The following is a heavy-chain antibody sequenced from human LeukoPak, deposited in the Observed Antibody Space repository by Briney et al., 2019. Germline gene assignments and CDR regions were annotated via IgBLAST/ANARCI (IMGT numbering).Heavy chain of an antibody. J-gene: IGHJ6*03. D-gene: IGHD4-11*01. CDR2: ITSSGATI. CDR1: GFTFSSYT. V-gene: IGHV3-48*04. Sequence: GGSLRLSCAASGFTFSSYTMNRVRQAPGKGLEWVSYITSSGATIYYADSVKGRFTISRDIAKNSLYLQMNSPRAEDTAVYYCARVGTSSKYYYYMDVWGKGTTVTVSS. CDR3: ARVGTSSKYYYYMDV.